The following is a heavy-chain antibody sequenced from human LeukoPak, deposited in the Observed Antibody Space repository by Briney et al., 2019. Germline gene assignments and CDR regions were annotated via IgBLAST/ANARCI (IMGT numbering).Heavy chain of an antibody. J-gene: IGHJ4*02. CDR2: ISGSSNI. CDR3: ARGAGYCTSTSCHLWSDY. Sequence: GGSLRLSCAASGFTFSSYSMNWVRQAPGKGLEWVSSISGSSNIYYADSVKGRFAVSRDNAKNEIYLQMNSLRAEDTAVYFCARGAGYCTSTSCHLWSDYWGQGTLVTVSS. V-gene: IGHV3-21*01. D-gene: IGHD2-2*01. CDR1: GFTFSSYS.